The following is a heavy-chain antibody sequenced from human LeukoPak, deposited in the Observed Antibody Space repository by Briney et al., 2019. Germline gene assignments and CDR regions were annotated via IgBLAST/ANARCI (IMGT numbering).Heavy chain of an antibody. CDR1: GFTFDDYA. Sequence: GGSLRLSCAASGFTFDDYAMHWVRQAPGKGLEWVSVIYSSDNTYYIGSVKGRFTISRDNSKNTLYLQMNSLRAEDTAVYYCAGRRVLDASFDYWGQGTLVTVSS. J-gene: IGHJ4*02. D-gene: IGHD3-16*01. V-gene: IGHV3-66*02. CDR3: AGRRVLDASFDY. CDR2: IYSSDNT.